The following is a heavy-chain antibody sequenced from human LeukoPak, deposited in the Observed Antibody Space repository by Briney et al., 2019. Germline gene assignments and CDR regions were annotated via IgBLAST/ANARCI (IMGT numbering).Heavy chain of an antibody. D-gene: IGHD3-22*01. CDR1: GFTFSNAW. J-gene: IGHJ4*02. CDR2: IKSKTDGGTT. V-gene: IGHV3-15*01. Sequence: PGGSLRLSCAASGFTFSNAWMSWVRQAPGKGLEWVGRIKSKTDGGTTDYAAPVKGRFTISRDDSKNTLYLQMNSLKTEDTAVYYCTTFREYYYDSSGYYYWGQGTLVTVSS. CDR3: TTFREYYYDSSGYYY.